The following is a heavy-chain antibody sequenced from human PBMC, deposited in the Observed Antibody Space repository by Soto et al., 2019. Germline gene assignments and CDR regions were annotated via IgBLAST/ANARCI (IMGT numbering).Heavy chain of an antibody. Sequence: GASVKVSCKASGYTFTSYGISWVRQAPGQGLEWMGWISAYNGNTNYAQKFQGRVTITADKSTSTAYMELSSLRSEDTAVYYFALNYDILTGYYRTRPEYFQHWGQGTLVTVSS. CDR1: GYTFTSYG. J-gene: IGHJ1*01. CDR3: ALNYDILTGYYRTRPEYFQH. V-gene: IGHV1-18*01. D-gene: IGHD3-9*01. CDR2: ISAYNGNT.